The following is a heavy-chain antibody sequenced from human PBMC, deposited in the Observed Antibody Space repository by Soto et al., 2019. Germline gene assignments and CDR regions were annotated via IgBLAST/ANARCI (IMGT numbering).Heavy chain of an antibody. D-gene: IGHD4-17*01. CDR2: VYSTGTT. CDR3: ARPTEGFAFDI. Sequence: QVQLQESGPGLVKPSETLSLTCTVSGGSISSSYLTWIRQPPGKGLEWIGYVYSTGTTNSNPSLKRPVTISADTSKNQFSLKLSSVTAADTAVYYCARPTEGFAFDIWGQGTMVTVSS. CDR1: GGSISSSY. J-gene: IGHJ3*02. V-gene: IGHV4-59*08.